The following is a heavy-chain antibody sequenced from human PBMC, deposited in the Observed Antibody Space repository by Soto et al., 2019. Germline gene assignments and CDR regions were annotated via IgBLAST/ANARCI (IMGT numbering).Heavy chain of an antibody. J-gene: IGHJ5*01. CDR2: IYSGGNT. V-gene: IGHV3-53*01. Sequence: XVCLRLSDLACGFSLSSESMSSVRQTPGKGLECVSVIYSGGNTYYADSVKGRFTLSRDNSKNTLYLQMYSLRAEDTAVYYCAIMDPRGWFEPWGQGTLVTVSS. CDR3: AIMDPRGWFEP. D-gene: IGHD2-2*03. CDR1: GFSLSSES.